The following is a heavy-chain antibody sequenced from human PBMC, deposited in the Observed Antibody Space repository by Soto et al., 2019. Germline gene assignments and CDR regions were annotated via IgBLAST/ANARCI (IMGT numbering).Heavy chain of an antibody. CDR1: GFTVSSNY. D-gene: IGHD1-1*01. V-gene: IGHV3-53*01. Sequence: GGSLRPSCAASGFTVSSNYMSWVRQAPGKGLEWVSVIYSGGSTYYADSVKGRFTISRDNSKNTLYLQMNSLRAEDTAVYYCARAVLDRSPFGYWGQGTLVTVSS. CDR3: ARAVLDRSPFGY. J-gene: IGHJ4*02. CDR2: IYSGGST.